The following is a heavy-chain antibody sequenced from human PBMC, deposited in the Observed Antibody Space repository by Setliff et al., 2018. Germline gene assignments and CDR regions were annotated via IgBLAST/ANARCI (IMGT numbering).Heavy chain of an antibody. CDR2: FNPEDGET. CDR1: GYTLTKLS. CDR3: ATGVRQGFYFYMDV. Sequence: ASVKVSCKVSGYTLTKLSMHWVRQAPGKGLEWMGGFNPEDGETIYAQKFQGRVSMTEDTSRDTAYMELSSLRSEDTAVYFCATGVRQGFYFYMDVWGKGTTVTV. D-gene: IGHD3-3*01. J-gene: IGHJ6*03. V-gene: IGHV1-24*01.